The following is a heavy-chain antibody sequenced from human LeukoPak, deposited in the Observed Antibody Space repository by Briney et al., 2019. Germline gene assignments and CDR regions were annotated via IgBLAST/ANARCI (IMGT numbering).Heavy chain of an antibody. Sequence: SVKVSCKASGGTFSSYAISWVRQAPGQGLEWMGRIIPIFGTANYAQKFQGGVTITTDESTSTAYMELSSLRSEDTAVYYCAKPLIAVAGTSAFDIWGQGTMVTVSS. CDR3: AKPLIAVAGTSAFDI. D-gene: IGHD6-19*01. J-gene: IGHJ3*02. CDR2: IIPIFGTA. V-gene: IGHV1-69*05. CDR1: GGTFSSYA.